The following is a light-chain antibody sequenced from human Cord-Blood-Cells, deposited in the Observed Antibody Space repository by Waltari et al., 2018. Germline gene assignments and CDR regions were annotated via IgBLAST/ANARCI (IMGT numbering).Light chain of an antibody. CDR1: SSNIGAGYD. Sequence: QSVLTQPPSESGAPGQRVTISCHVSSSNIGAGYDVHWYQQLPRTAPKHLKYGNRNRRSGPPDRFSGAKSGTSASLSITGLQAEDEADYYCQSYDSSLSGYVYGTGTKVTVL. CDR2: GNR. J-gene: IGLJ1*01. CDR3: QSYDSSLSGYV. V-gene: IGLV1-40*01.